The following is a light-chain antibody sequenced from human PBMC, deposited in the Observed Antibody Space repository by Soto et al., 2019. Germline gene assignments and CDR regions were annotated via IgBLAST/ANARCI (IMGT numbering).Light chain of an antibody. CDR3: AAWDDSLNGYV. CDR2: SNN. J-gene: IGLJ1*01. Sequence: QSVLTQPPSASGTPGQRVTISCSGSSSNIGSNTVNWYHQLPGTAPKLLIYSNNQRPSGVPDRFSGSKSGTSASLAISGLQSDDEAEYYCAAWDDSLNGYVFGTGTKLTVL. V-gene: IGLV1-44*01. CDR1: SSNIGSNT.